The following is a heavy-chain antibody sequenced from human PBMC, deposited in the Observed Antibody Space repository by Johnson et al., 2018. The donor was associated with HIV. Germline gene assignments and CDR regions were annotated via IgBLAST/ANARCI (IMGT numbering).Heavy chain of an antibody. V-gene: IGHV3-66*01. CDR3: ARACRDGYTCDAFDI. CDR2: IFSGGST. D-gene: IGHD5-24*01. CDR1: GFTVSGNY. Sequence: VQLVESGGGLVQPGGSLRLSCAAPGFTVSGNYMTWVRQAPGKGLEWVSVIFSGGSTYYAGFVKGRFTISRDNSKNTLYLQMNSLRAEDTAVYYCARACRDGYTCDAFDIWGQGTMVTVSS. J-gene: IGHJ3*02.